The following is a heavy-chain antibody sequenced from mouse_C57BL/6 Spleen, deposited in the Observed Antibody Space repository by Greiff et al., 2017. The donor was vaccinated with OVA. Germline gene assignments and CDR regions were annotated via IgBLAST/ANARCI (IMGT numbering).Heavy chain of an antibody. Sequence: QVQLQQSGAELVKPGASVKLSCKASGYTFTEYTIHWVKQRPGQGLEWIGWFYPGSGSIKYNEKFKDKATLTAEKSSRTVYMELSRLTLEYSAVYFCARHEDRGYYFDYWGQGTTLTVSS. CDR2: FYPGSGSI. CDR1: GYTFTEYT. V-gene: IGHV1-62-2*01. CDR3: ARHEDRGYYFDY. J-gene: IGHJ2*01.